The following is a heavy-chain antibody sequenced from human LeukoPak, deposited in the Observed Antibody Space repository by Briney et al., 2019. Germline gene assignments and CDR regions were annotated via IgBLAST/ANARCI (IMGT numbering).Heavy chain of an antibody. CDR2: MHDSGSA. CDR1: GGSISDYY. CDR3: ARSKGDY. J-gene: IGHJ4*02. Sequence: PSETLSLTCAFSGGSISDYYWGWIRQPPGKGLEWIGYMHDSGSAGYNSSLRSRVAISVDTSKNQFSLKLSSVTAADTAVYYCARSKGDYWGQGTLVTVSS. V-gene: IGHV4-59*01.